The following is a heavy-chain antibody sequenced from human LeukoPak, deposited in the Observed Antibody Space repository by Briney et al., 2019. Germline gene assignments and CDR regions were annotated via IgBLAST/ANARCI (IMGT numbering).Heavy chain of an antibody. CDR2: ISSSSSSI. V-gene: IGHV3-48*02. J-gene: IGHJ4*02. Sequence: QPGGSLRLSCAASGFTFSSYSMNWVSQAPGKGLEWVSYISSSSSSIHYADSVKGRFTISRDNAKNSLYLQMSSLRDEDTAMYYCARDYYYGFYYWGQGTLVTVSS. D-gene: IGHD3-10*01. CDR3: ARDYYYGFYY. CDR1: GFTFSSYS.